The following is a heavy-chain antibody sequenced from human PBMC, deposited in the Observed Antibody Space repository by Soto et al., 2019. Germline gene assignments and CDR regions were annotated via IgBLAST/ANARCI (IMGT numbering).Heavy chain of an antibody. CDR1: GYSISSGYY. D-gene: IGHD3-22*01. CDR3: ARRILASSGYYS. V-gene: IGHV4-38-2*01. Sequence: PSETLSLTCAVSGYSISSGYYWGWIRQPPGKGLECIVSINHSGSTNYNPSLKSRVTISVDTSKNQFSLKLSSVTAADTAVYYCARRILASSGYYSWGQGTLVTVSS. CDR2: INHSGST. J-gene: IGHJ4*02.